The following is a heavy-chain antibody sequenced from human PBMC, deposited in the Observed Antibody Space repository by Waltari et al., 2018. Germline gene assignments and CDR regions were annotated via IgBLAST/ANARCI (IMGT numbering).Heavy chain of an antibody. D-gene: IGHD5-12*01. J-gene: IGHJ4*02. CDR2: MTGTGVTT. V-gene: IGHV3-23*01. Sequence: EVQLLESGGGLVQPGGSLRISCTASGFNFNNYAMTWVRQAPGKGLEWVEIMTGTGVTTHYADSVKGRFTISRENAKNTLYLEMNSLGVEDTAIYYCAESDIVATIRYFDCWGQGTLVTVSS. CDR3: AESDIVATIRYFDC. CDR1: GFNFNNYA.